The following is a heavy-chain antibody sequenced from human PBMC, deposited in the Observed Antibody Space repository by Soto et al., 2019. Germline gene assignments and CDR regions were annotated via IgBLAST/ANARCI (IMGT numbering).Heavy chain of an antibody. CDR2: INSDGSST. CDR1: GFTFSSYW. J-gene: IGHJ4*02. CDR3: AREGIYGAIDY. D-gene: IGHD4-17*01. V-gene: IGHV3-74*01. Sequence: GGSLRLSCAAPGFTFSSYWMHWVRQAPGKGLVWVSRINSDGSSTNYADSVKGRFTISRDNAKNTLYLQMNSLRAEDTAMYYCAREGIYGAIDYWGQGTLVTVSS.